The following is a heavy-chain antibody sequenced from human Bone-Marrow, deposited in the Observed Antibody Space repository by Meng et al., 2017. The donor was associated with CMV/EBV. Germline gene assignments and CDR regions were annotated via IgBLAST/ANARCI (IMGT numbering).Heavy chain of an antibody. V-gene: IGHV4-39*07. Sequence: SETLSLTCTVSGGSISSSSYYWGWIRQPPGKGLEWIGSIYYSGSTYYNPSLKSRVTISVDTSKNQFSLKLSSVTAADTAVYYCARDEQLVNSVYYYYYGMDVWGQGTKVTVSS. CDR1: GGSISSSSYY. CDR2: IYYSGST. J-gene: IGHJ6*02. D-gene: IGHD6-6*01. CDR3: ARDEQLVNSVYYYYYGMDV.